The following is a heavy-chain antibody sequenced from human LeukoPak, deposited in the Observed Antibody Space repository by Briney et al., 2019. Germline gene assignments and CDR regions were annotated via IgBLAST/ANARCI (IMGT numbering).Heavy chain of an antibody. CDR3: ARVRDSINSEDGDWFDP. Sequence: GGSLRLSCAASGFTVSSNYMSWVRQAPGKGLEWVSVFYSGGSSYYADSVRGRFTTSRDNSKNTLYLQMNSLRAEDTAVYYCARVRDSINSEDGDWFDPWGQGTLVTVSS. D-gene: IGHD4-23*01. CDR2: FYSGGSS. J-gene: IGHJ5*02. CDR1: GFTVSSNY. V-gene: IGHV3-66*01.